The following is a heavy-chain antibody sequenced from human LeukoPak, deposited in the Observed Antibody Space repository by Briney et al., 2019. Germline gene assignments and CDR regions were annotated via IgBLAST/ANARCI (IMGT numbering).Heavy chain of an antibody. CDR3: ARGGIAVAGFDI. V-gene: IGHV4-34*01. Sequence: SETLSLTCAVYGGSFSGYYWSWIRQPPGKGLEWIGEINHSGSTNYNPSLKSRVTISVDTSKNQFSLKLSSVTAADTAVYYCARGGIAVAGFDIWGQGTMATVSS. D-gene: IGHD6-19*01. CDR1: GGSFSGYY. CDR2: INHSGST. J-gene: IGHJ3*02.